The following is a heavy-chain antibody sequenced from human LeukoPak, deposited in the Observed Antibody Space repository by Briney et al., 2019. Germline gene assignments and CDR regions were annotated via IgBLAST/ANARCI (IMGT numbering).Heavy chain of an antibody. D-gene: IGHD4-17*01. CDR2: ISSSSSYI. V-gene: IGHV3-21*01. CDR1: GFTFSSYS. Sequence: PGGSLRLSCAASGFTFSSYSMNWVRQAPGKGLEWVSSISSSSSYIYYADSVRGRFTISRDNAKNSLYLQMNSLRAEDTAVYYCARERSNGDSLDYWGQGTLVTVSS. J-gene: IGHJ4*02. CDR3: ARERSNGDSLDY.